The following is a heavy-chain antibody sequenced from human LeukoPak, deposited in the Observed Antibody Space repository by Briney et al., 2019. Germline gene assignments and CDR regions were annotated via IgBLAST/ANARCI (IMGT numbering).Heavy chain of an antibody. D-gene: IGHD1-26*01. V-gene: IGHV4-38-2*01. CDR2: IYHSGRT. Sequence: SETLSLTCAVYGGSFSGYYWGWIRQPPGKGLEWIGSIYHSGRTYYKSSLKSRVTISVDTSKNQFSLKLSSVTAADTAVYYCARNYGSGSYRLFDYWGQGSLVTVSS. J-gene: IGHJ4*02. CDR3: ARNYGSGSYRLFDY. CDR1: GGSFSGYY.